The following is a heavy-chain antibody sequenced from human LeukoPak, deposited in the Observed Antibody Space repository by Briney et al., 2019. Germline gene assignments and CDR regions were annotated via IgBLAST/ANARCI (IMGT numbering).Heavy chain of an antibody. J-gene: IGHJ3*02. CDR2: ISSSSSTI. CDR1: GFTFSSYS. CDR3: ARDYPITIFGVVKPQEWGDPSNDAFDI. V-gene: IGHV3-48*01. D-gene: IGHD3-3*01. Sequence: PGGSLRLSCAASGFTFSSYSMNWVRQAPGKGLEWVSYISSSSSTIYYADSVKGRFTISRDNAKNSLYLQMNSLRAEDTAVYYCARDYPITIFGVVKPQEWGDPSNDAFDIWGQGTMVTVSS.